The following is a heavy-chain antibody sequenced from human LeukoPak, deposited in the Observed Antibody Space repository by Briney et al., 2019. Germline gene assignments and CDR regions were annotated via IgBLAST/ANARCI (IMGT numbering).Heavy chain of an antibody. CDR2: TYYRSKWNN. D-gene: IGHD1-14*01. CDR1: GDSVSSNTGA. V-gene: IGHV6-1*01. CDR3: AREVFKYGRFYFDY. Sequence: SQTLSLTCGISGDSVSSNTGAWNWIRQSPSRGLEWLGKTYYRSKWNNEYAVSVKDRITINPDTSKDQFSLQLNSVAPEDTAVYYCAREVFKYGRFYFDYWGQGTPVTVSS. J-gene: IGHJ4*02.